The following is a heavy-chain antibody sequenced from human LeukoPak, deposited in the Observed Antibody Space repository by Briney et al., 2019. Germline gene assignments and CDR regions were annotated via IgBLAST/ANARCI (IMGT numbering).Heavy chain of an antibody. J-gene: IGHJ4*02. CDR1: GFTFNSDA. CDR2: ITDSGVDT. D-gene: IGHD1-26*01. Sequence: SGGSLRLSCAASGFTFNSDAMTWVRQAPEKGLEWVSSITDSGVDTYYADSVKGRFTISRDNSKNTLFLQMNSLRAEDTAVYYCAKGSRGSYHYWGQRTLVTVSS. V-gene: IGHV3-23*01. CDR3: AKGSRGSYHY.